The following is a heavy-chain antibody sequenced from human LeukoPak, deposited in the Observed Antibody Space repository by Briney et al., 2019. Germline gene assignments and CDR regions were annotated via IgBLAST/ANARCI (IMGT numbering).Heavy chain of an antibody. J-gene: IGHJ4*02. CDR3: ARGVVIAPQTFDY. CDR1: GGSISSSSYY. V-gene: IGHV4-39*07. Sequence: SETLSLTCTVSGGSISSSSYYWGWIRQPPGKGLEWFGSIYYSGSTYYNPSLKSRVTISVDTSKNQFSLKLSSVTAADTAVYYCARGVVIAPQTFDYWGQGTLVTVSS. D-gene: IGHD2-21*01. CDR2: IYYSGST.